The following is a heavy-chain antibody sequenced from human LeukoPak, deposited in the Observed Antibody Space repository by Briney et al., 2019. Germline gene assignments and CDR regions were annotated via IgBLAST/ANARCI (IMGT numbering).Heavy chain of an antibody. CDR2: MNPNSGNT. Sequence: ASVKVSCKASGYTFTSYDINWVRQATGQGLEWMGWMNPNSGNTGYAQKFQDRVTMTTDTSTSTAYMELRSLRSDDTAVYYCARGPGGRRGYYPLEDSYYYYYMDVWGKGTTVTVSS. CDR3: ARGPGGRRGYYPLEDSYYYYYMDV. CDR1: GYTFTSYD. D-gene: IGHD3-22*01. V-gene: IGHV1-8*01. J-gene: IGHJ6*03.